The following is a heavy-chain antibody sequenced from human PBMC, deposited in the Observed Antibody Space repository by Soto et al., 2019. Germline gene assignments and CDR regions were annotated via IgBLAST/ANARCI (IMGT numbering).Heavy chain of an antibody. CDR2: IRSKTDGGTT. Sequence: PGGSLRLSCAASRFPFSNAWMSWVRQAPGKGLEWAGRIRSKTDGGTTEYAAPVKGRFTISRDDSKNTLYLQMNSLKSEDTAVYYCTTLYSGYDYVGYWGQGTLVTVSS. J-gene: IGHJ4*02. CDR1: RFPFSNAW. V-gene: IGHV3-15*01. CDR3: TTLYSGYDYVGY. D-gene: IGHD5-12*01.